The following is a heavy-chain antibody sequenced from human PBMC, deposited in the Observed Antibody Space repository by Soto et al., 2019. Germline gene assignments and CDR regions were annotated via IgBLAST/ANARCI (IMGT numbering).Heavy chain of an antibody. CDR2: IYYSGST. D-gene: IGHD3-22*01. Sequence: SETLSLTCTVSGGSISSSSYYWGWIRQPPGKGLEWIGSIYYSGSTYYNPSLKSRVTISVDTSKNQFSLKLSSVTAADTAVYYCARHQSRPRAGRLNWFDTWGQGTLVTVSS. CDR3: ARHQSRPRAGRLNWFDT. CDR1: GGSISSSSYY. V-gene: IGHV4-39*01. J-gene: IGHJ5*02.